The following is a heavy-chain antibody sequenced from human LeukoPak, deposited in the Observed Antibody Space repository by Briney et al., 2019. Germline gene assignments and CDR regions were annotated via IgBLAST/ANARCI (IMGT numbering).Heavy chain of an antibody. D-gene: IGHD2-2*01. Sequence: GGSLRLSCAASGFTFSSYAMSWVRQAPGKGLEWVSTISGSGGSTYYAHSVKGRFTISRDNSKNTLYLQMNSLRAEDTAVYYCAKAIVPAATIELFDFWGQGALVTVSS. CDR2: ISGSGGST. CDR3: AKAIVPAATIELFDF. V-gene: IGHV3-23*01. CDR1: GFTFSSYA. J-gene: IGHJ4*02.